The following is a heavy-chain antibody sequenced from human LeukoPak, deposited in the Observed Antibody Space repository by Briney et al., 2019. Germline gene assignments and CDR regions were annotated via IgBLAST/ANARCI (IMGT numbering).Heavy chain of an antibody. CDR1: GFTFSSYA. J-gene: IGHJ3*02. CDR3: AKDIVVVPAADDAFDI. V-gene: IGHV3-23*01. CDR2: ISGSGGST. Sequence: HPGGSLRLSCAASGFTFSSYAMSWVRQAPGKGLEWVSAISGSGGSTYYADSVKGRFTISRDNSKNTLYLQMNSLRAEDTAVYYCAKDIVVVPAADDAFDIWGQGTMVTVSS. D-gene: IGHD2-2*01.